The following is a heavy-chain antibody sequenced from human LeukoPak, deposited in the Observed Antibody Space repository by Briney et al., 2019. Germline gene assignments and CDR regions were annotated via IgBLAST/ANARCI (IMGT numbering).Heavy chain of an antibody. Sequence: GGSLRLSCAASGFNFDDYTMHWVRRAPGKGLEWVSLFSWDGGSTYYADSVKGRFTISRDNSKNSLYLQMNSLRTEDTALYYCAKDMNPTEWLVPFYYYYGMDVWGQGTTVTVSS. D-gene: IGHD6-19*01. CDR1: GFNFDDYT. CDR2: FSWDGGST. CDR3: AKDMNPTEWLVPFYYYYGMDV. V-gene: IGHV3-43*01. J-gene: IGHJ6*02.